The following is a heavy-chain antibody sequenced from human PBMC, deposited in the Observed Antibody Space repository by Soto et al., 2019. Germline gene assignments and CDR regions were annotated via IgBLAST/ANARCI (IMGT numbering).Heavy chain of an antibody. CDR1: GYTFTSYG. J-gene: IGHJ5*02. CDR2: ISAYSGNT. D-gene: IGHD3-10*01. CDR3: ARGTTMVRNNWFDP. Sequence: GASVKVSCKASGYTFTSYGISWVRQAPGQGLEWVGWISAYSGNTNYAQKLQGRVTMTTDTSTSTAYMELRSLRSDDTAVYYCARGTTMVRNNWFDPWGQGTQVTVSS. V-gene: IGHV1-18*04.